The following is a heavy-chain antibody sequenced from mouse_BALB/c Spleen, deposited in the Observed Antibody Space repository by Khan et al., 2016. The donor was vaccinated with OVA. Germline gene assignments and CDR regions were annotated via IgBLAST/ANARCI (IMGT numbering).Heavy chain of an antibody. J-gene: IGHJ3*01. CDR3: ASLYYGAY. D-gene: IGHD2-1*01. V-gene: IGHV5-6-5*01. CDR2: ISSGGTT. Sequence: EVKLLESGGGLVKPGGSLKLSCAASGFSFTRYSMSWVRQTPAKRLEWVASISSGGTTYYPDSVKGRFTIFRDNARNILYLQMSSLGTEDRAMYYCASLYYGAYWGQGTMVTVSA. CDR1: GFSFTRYS.